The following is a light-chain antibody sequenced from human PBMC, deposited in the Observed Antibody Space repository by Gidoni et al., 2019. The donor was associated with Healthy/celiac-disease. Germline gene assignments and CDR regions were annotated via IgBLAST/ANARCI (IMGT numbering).Light chain of an antibody. CDR2: AAS. V-gene: IGKV1-39*01. CDR3: QQSYSTPWT. J-gene: IGKJ1*01. Sequence: DIQMTQSPSSLSASVGDRVTITCRASQNISSYLNWYQQKPGKAPKLLIYAASSLQSGVPSRFSGSGSGTDFTLTISSLQPEDFATYYCQQSYSTPWTFXQXTKVEIE. CDR1: QNISSY.